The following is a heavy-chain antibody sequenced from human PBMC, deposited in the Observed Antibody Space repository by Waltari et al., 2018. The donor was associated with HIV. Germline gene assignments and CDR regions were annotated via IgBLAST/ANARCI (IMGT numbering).Heavy chain of an antibody. CDR2: IKSDGSST. CDR1: GFPFSSYL. V-gene: IGHV3-74*01. CDR3: ATFPINDHSNKRLGY. Sequence: EVQLVESGGGSVQPGGSLRLSCAASGFPFSSYLMHWVRPAPGKGLVWVSRIKSDGSSTTYADSVKGRFTISRDNAKNTLYLQMNSLRDEDTAVYYCATFPINDHSNKRLGYWGQGTLVAVSS. J-gene: IGHJ4*02. D-gene: IGHD4-4*01.